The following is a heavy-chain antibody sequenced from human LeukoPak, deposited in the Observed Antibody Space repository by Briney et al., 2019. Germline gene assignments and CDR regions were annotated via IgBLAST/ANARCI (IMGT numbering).Heavy chain of an antibody. V-gene: IGHV3-30*04. Sequence: PGRSLRLSCAASGFTFSSYAMHWVRQAPGKGLEWVAVVSYDGKNTYYVDSVKGRFTVSRDNSKNTLYLQMNRLRVEDTAVYYCANLRDNNWYIEYWGQGTLVTVSS. CDR3: ANLRDNNWYIEY. CDR2: VSYDGKNT. J-gene: IGHJ4*02. D-gene: IGHD1-1*01. CDR1: GFTFSSYA.